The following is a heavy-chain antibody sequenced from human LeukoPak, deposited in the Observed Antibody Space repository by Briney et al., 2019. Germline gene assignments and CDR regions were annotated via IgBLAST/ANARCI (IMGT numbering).Heavy chain of an antibody. CDR3: ARAAYCSGASCYFDY. CDR1: GGSITTYS. D-gene: IGHD2-15*01. J-gene: IGHJ4*02. V-gene: IGHV4-4*07. Sequence: SETLSLTCTVSGGSITTYSWSWIRQPAGKGLELIGRFYASGSTTYNPSLKSRVNMSVDTSKNQFSVRLTSVAAADTAVYYCARAAYCSGASCYFDYWGQGTLVTVSS. CDR2: FYASGST.